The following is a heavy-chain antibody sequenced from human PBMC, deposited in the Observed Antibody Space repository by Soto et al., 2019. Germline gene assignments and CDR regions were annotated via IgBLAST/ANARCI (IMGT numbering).Heavy chain of an antibody. CDR2: IIPILGIA. J-gene: IGHJ4*02. CDR3: AKGRTGTTGTLFDY. CDR1: GGTFSSYT. V-gene: IGHV1-69*02. D-gene: IGHD1-1*01. Sequence: QVQLVQSGAEVKKPGSSVKVSCKASGGTFSSYTISWVRQAPGQGLEWMGRIIPILGIANYAQKFQGRVTITADKSTSTAYMELSSLRSEDTAVYYSAKGRTGTTGTLFDYWGQGTLVTVSS.